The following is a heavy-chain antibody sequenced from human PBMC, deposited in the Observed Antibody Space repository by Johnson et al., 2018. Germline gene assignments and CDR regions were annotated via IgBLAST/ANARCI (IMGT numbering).Heavy chain of an antibody. D-gene: IGHD3-10*01. Sequence: VQLVESGGGLVQPGGSLRLSCAASGFTFSSYWMSWVRQAPGKGLEWVANIKQDGSEKYYVDSVKGRFTISRDNAKNSMSLQMNSLGAADTAVYFCVGDYGGFYGMDVWGQGTTVTVSS. J-gene: IGHJ6*02. CDR1: GFTFSSYW. V-gene: IGHV3-7*01. CDR2: IKQDGSEK. CDR3: VGDYGGFYGMDV.